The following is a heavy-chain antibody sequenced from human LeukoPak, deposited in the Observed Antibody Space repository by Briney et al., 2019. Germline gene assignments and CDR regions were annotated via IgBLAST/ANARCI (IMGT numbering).Heavy chain of an antibody. Sequence: ASVTLSCKASGYTFTSYDINWVRQATGQGLEWMGWMNPNSGNTGYAQKFQGRVTITRNTSISTAYMELSSLRSGDTAVYYCARGENYDFVFDPWGQGTLVTVSS. J-gene: IGHJ5*02. CDR2: MNPNSGNT. D-gene: IGHD3-3*01. CDR3: ARGENYDFVFDP. V-gene: IGHV1-8*03. CDR1: GYTFTSYD.